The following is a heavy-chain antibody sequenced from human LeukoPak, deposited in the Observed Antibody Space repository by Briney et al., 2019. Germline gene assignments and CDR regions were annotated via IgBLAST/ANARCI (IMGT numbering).Heavy chain of an antibody. CDR1: GGSISNGDYY. Sequence: PSETLSLTCSVSGGSISNGDYYWGWIRQAPGKGLEWIGSIFDGETTHYHPSLKNRATISVDTSKNQFSLKLTSVADADATMYYCARQLPTAAADTRGYFDYWGQGTVVTVSS. J-gene: IGHJ4*01. D-gene: IGHD6-25*01. V-gene: IGHV4-39*07. CDR2: IFDGETT. CDR3: ARQLPTAAADTRGYFDY.